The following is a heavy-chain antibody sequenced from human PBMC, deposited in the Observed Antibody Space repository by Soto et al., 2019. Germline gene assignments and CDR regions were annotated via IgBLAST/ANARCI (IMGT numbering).Heavy chain of an antibody. Sequence: QVQLVQSGAEVKKPGASVKVSCKASGYTFTSYDINWVRQATGQGLEWMGWMNPNSGNTGYAQKFQGRVTMTRNTSISTAYMELSSLRSEDTAVYYCAIERERYGYCSGGSCYPINWFDPWGQGTLVTVSS. CDR1: GYTFTSYD. CDR2: MNPNSGNT. CDR3: AIERERYGYCSGGSCYPINWFDP. V-gene: IGHV1-8*01. J-gene: IGHJ5*02. D-gene: IGHD2-15*01.